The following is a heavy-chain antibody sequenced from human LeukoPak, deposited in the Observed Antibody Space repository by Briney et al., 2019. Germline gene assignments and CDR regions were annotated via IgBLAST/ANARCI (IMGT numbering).Heavy chain of an antibody. CDR2: TYYRSTWYN. D-gene: IGHD2-21*02. CDR3: ARRLTQCDCFDP. J-gene: IGHJ5*02. CDR1: GDSVSSNSAA. Sequence: SQTLSLTCAISGDSVSSNSAAWNWIRQSPSRGLEWLGRTYYRSTWYNDYAVSVRGRITVNPDTSKNQFSLHLNSVTPEDTAVYYCARRLTQCDCFDPWGQGILVTVSS. V-gene: IGHV6-1*01.